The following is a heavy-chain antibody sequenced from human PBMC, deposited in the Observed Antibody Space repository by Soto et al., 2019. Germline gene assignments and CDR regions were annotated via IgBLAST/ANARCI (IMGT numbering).Heavy chain of an antibody. CDR2: IYPSDSDI. CDR1: GYTFTIYC. V-gene: IGHV5-51*01. J-gene: IGHJ4*02. D-gene: IGHD2-15*01. Sequence: GESVKISCKGSGYTFTIYCIGWVLQMPWEGLEWMGVIYPSDSDIRYSPSFQGKVTISADKSITTAYLQWSSLKAADTAMYYCVRSGTSSGRFSDYWGQGTLVTVSS. CDR3: VRSGTSSGRFSDY.